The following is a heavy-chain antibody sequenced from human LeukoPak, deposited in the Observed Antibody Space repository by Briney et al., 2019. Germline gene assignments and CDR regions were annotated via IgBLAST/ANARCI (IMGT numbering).Heavy chain of an antibody. Sequence: PGGSLRLSCAASGFTFSSYAMSWVRQAPGKGLEWVSAISGSGGSTYYADSVKGRFTISRDNSKNTLYLQMNSLRAEDTAVYYCAKCLTGVGATEVYFDYWGQGTLVTVSS. D-gene: IGHD1-26*01. CDR2: ISGSGGST. CDR1: GFTFSSYA. J-gene: IGHJ4*02. V-gene: IGHV3-23*01. CDR3: AKCLTGVGATEVYFDY.